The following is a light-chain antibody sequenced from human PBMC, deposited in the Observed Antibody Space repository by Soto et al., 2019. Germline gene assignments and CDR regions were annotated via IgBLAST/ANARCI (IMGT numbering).Light chain of an antibody. V-gene: IGLV1-44*01. CDR3: ASWDDSLNGHVV. J-gene: IGLJ2*01. CDR1: SSNIGSNT. CDR2: SNN. Sequence: QSALTQPPSASGTPGQRVTISCSGSSSNIGSNTVNWYQQLPGTAPKLLIYSNNQRPSGVPDRFSGSKSGTSASLAISGLQSEDEAGYYCASWDDSLNGHVVFGGGTKVTVL.